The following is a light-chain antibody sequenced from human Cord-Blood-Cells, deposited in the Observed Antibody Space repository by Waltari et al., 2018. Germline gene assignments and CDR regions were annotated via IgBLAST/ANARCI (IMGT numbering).Light chain of an antibody. J-gene: IGLJ2*01. Sequence: QSALTQPPSASGSPGQSVTISCPGTSSDVGGYNYVSWYQQHPGKAPRLLIYEGSKRPSGVPDRFSGSKSGNTSSLTVSGLQAEDEADYYCSSYAGSNSVVFGGGTKLTVL. CDR3: SSYAGSNSVV. V-gene: IGLV2-8*01. CDR1: SSDVGGYNY. CDR2: EGS.